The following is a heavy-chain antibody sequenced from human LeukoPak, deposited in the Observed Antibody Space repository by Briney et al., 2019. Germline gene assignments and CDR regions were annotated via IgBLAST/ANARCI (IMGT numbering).Heavy chain of an antibody. V-gene: IGHV3-66*04. Sequence: GGSLRHSCAASGFTVSSNYMTWVRQAPGKGLEWVSVIYSGGSTYYADSVKGRFAISRDNSKSTLYLQMNSLRVEDTAVYYCAKLAEMATGVLFDYWGQGTLVTVSS. CDR1: GFTVSSNY. CDR3: AKLAEMATGVLFDY. D-gene: IGHD5-24*01. J-gene: IGHJ4*02. CDR2: IYSGGST.